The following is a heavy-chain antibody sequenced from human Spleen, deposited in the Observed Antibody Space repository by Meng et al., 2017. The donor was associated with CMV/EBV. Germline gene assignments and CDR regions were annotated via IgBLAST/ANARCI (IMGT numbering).Heavy chain of an antibody. D-gene: IGHD5-12*01. Sequence: GESLKISCAASGFIFNTYNMQWVRQAPGKGLEWVSSISSSSSYEFYAGSVEGRFTISRDNAKNSFYLQMNSLRAEDTAVYSCAREGYSGYGLRGVDVWGLGTTVTVSS. CDR2: ISSSSSYE. V-gene: IGHV3-21*06. J-gene: IGHJ6*02. CDR1: GFIFNTYN. CDR3: AREGYSGYGLRGVDV.